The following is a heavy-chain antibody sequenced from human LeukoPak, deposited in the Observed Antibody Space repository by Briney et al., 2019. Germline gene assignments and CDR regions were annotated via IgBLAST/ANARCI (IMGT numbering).Heavy chain of an antibody. CDR1: GFTFSSYW. V-gene: IGHV3-74*01. J-gene: IGHJ4*02. Sequence: PGGSLRLSCAASGFTFSSYWMEWVRQAPGKGLVWVSRISSDGSSTNYADFVKGRFTISRDNAKNSLYLQMNSLRAEDTAVYYCARAKAFGYWGQGTLVTVSS. CDR3: ARAKAFGY. CDR2: ISSDGSST. D-gene: IGHD3-16*01.